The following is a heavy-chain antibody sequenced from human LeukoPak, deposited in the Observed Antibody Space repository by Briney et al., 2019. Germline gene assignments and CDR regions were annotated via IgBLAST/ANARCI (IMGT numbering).Heavy chain of an antibody. D-gene: IGHD3-22*01. CDR1: GFTFSNYW. CDR2: INSDGINT. V-gene: IGHV3-74*01. Sequence: GGSLRFSCAASGFTFSNYWMHWVRQAPGKGLVWVSRINSDGINTSYADSVKGRFTISRDNAKNTLNLQMSSLRAEDTAVYYCARDLGQYYDTSDNWFDPWGQGTLVTVSS. J-gene: IGHJ5*02. CDR3: ARDLGQYYDTSDNWFDP.